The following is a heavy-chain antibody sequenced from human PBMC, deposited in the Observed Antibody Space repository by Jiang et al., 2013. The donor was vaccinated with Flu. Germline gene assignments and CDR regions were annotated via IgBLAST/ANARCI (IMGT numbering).Heavy chain of an antibody. CDR3: ARHFSEYNYYSSDLCAFDI. CDR1: GGSISPHY. J-gene: IGHJ3*02. CDR2: IYYSGTT. D-gene: IGHD3-22*01. Sequence: GPGLVKPSETLSLTCTVSGGSISPHYWSWIRQSPGKGLEWIGYIYYSGTTNYNPSLRSRVTISVDTPKNQFSLKLSSVTAADTAVYYCARHFSEYNYYSSDLCAFDIWGQGTTVTVSS. V-gene: IGHV4-59*08.